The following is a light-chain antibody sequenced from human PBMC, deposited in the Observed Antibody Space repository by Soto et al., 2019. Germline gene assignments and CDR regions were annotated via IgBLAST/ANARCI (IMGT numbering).Light chain of an antibody. CDR2: SNN. CDR3: AAWDDNLNIP. CDR1: SSNIGSNT. J-gene: IGLJ1*01. V-gene: IGLV1-44*01. Sequence: QSVLTQPPSASGTPGQRVTISCFGSSSNIGSNTVNWYQQLPGTAPKLLIYSNNQRPSGVPDRFSGSKSGTSASLAISGLQSEDEADYYCAAWDDNLNIPVGTGTKLTVL.